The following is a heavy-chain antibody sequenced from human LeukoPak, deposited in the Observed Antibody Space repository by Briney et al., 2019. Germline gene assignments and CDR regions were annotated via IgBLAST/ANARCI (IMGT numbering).Heavy chain of an antibody. J-gene: IGHJ5*02. D-gene: IGHD5-12*01. Sequence: GASVKVSCKASGGTSSSYAISWVRQAPGQGLEWMGWISAYNGNTNYAQKLQGRVTMTTDTSTSTAYMELRSLRSEDTAVYYCARAGRFDSGHAWFDPWGQGTLVTVSS. CDR1: GGTSSSYA. V-gene: IGHV1-18*01. CDR3: ARAGRFDSGHAWFDP. CDR2: ISAYNGNT.